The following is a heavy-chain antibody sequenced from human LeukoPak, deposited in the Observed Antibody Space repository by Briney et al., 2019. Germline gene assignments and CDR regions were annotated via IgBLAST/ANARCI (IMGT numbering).Heavy chain of an antibody. CDR2: INSSRSYI. CDR1: GFTFSSYS. CDR3: ARAHNYDFWSGYYFGRATPCFFDY. V-gene: IGHV3-21*01. D-gene: IGHD3-3*01. Sequence: GGSLRLSRAASGFTFSSYSMNWVPQAPGKGLEWVSSINSSRSYIYYAASVKGRFTISRHNAKNSLYLQMNSLRAEDTAVYYCARAHNYDFWSGYYFGRATPCFFDYWGQGTLVTVSS. J-gene: IGHJ4*02.